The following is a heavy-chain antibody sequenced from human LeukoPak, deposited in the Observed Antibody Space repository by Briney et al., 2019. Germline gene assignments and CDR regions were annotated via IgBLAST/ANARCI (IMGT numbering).Heavy chain of an antibody. Sequence: ASVKVSCKASGYTFTGYYMHWARQAPGQGLEWMGWINPNSGGTNYAQKFQGRVTMTRDTSISTAYMELSRLRSDDTAVYYCARGRLYYDSSGYYLTNSIDYWGQGTLVTVSS. CDR2: INPNSGGT. D-gene: IGHD3-22*01. J-gene: IGHJ4*02. CDR3: ARGRLYYDSSGYYLTNSIDY. V-gene: IGHV1-2*02. CDR1: GYTFTGYY.